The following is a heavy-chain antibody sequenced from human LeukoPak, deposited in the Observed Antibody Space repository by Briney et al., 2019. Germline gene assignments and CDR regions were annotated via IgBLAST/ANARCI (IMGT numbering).Heavy chain of an antibody. Sequence: GGSLRLSCEVSGFTFSNYEMNWVRQAPGKGLEWVSAITGSGGSTYYADSVKGRFTISRDNSKNTLYLQMNRLRAEDTAVYYCAKVPLIAAPKHFDYWGQGTLVTVSS. J-gene: IGHJ4*02. CDR1: GFTFSNYE. CDR3: AKVPLIAAPKHFDY. V-gene: IGHV3-23*01. CDR2: ITGSGGST. D-gene: IGHD6-13*01.